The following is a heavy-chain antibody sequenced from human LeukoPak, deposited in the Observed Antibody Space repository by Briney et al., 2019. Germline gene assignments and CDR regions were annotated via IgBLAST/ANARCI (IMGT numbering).Heavy chain of an antibody. CDR3: ARATLQLERRPFDY. D-gene: IGHD1-1*01. J-gene: IGHJ4*02. CDR1: GGSFNAYY. CDR2: INRSGST. Sequence: SETLSLTCAVYGGSFNAYYWSWIRQPPGKGLEWIGEINRSGSTNYNSSLKSRVTISVDTSKNQFSLKLSSVTAADTATYYCARATLQLERRPFDYWGQGTLVTVSS. V-gene: IGHV4-34*01.